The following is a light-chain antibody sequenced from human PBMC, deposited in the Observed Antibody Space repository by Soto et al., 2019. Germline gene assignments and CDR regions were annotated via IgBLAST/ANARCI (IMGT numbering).Light chain of an antibody. V-gene: IGKV1-39*01. J-gene: IGKJ4*01. CDR3: QQSYSTPQT. CDR2: AAS. Sequence: DIQMTQSPSSLSASVGDRVTITCRASQSISSYLNWYQQKPGKAPKLLIYAASSLQSGVPSRFSGSGSGTDFTLTISSLKPEDFATYYCQQSYSTPQTFGGGNKVEIK. CDR1: QSISSY.